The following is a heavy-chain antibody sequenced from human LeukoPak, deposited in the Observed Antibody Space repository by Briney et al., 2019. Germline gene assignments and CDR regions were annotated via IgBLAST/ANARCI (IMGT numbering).Heavy chain of an antibody. CDR1: GGSFSGYY. J-gene: IGHJ6*02. Sequence: SETLSLTCAVYGGSFSGYYWSWIRQPPGKGLEWIGEINHSGSTNYNPSLKSRVTISVDKSKNQFSLKLSSVTAADTAVYYCARSLGWDYYGMDVWGQGTTVTVSS. V-gene: IGHV4-34*01. D-gene: IGHD3-16*01. CDR2: INHSGST. CDR3: ARSLGWDYYGMDV.